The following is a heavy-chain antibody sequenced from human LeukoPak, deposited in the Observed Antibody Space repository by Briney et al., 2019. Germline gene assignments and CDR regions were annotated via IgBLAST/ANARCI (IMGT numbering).Heavy chain of an antibody. CDR3: AKDADISVELVVITSFDS. D-gene: IGHD3-22*01. V-gene: IGHV3-23*01. CDR2: TSGSGNRA. CDR1: RFTFSTYG. Sequence: GGSLRLSCAASRFTFSTYGMNWVRQTPGKGLEWVAATSGSGNRAYHADSVKGRFTISRDNSKNMLYLQMNSLRAEDTALYYCAKDADISVELVVITSFDSWGQGTLVTVSS. J-gene: IGHJ4*02.